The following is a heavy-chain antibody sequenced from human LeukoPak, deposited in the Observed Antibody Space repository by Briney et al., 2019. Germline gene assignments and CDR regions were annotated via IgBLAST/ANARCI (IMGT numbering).Heavy chain of an antibody. J-gene: IGHJ5*02. CDR2: IYYSGST. D-gene: IGHD3-10*01. CDR3: ARDSGSYFDGHWFDP. CDR1: GGSISSGDYY. Sequence: PSQTLSLTCTVSGGSISSGDYYWSWIRQPPGKGLEWIGYIYYSGSTYYNPSLKSRVTISADTSKNQFSLKLSSVTAADTAVYYCARDSGSYFDGHWFDPWGQGTLVTVSS. V-gene: IGHV4-30-4*01.